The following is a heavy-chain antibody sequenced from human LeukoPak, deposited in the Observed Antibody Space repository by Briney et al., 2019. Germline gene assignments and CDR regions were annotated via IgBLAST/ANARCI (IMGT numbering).Heavy chain of an antibody. Sequence: GGSLRLSCAASEFSFSSYWMHWVRQAPGKGLVWVSRINSDGSTTTYADSVKGRFSISRDNAKNTLYLQMNSLRAEDTAVYYCVRGYSGSYRFDCWGQGTLVTVSS. CDR1: EFSFSSYW. J-gene: IGHJ4*02. CDR2: INSDGSTT. CDR3: VRGYSGSYRFDC. V-gene: IGHV3-74*01. D-gene: IGHD1-26*01.